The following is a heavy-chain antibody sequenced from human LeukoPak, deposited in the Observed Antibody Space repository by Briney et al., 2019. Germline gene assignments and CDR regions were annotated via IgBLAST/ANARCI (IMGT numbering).Heavy chain of an antibody. CDR2: ISYDGSNK. CDR1: GFTFSSYA. Sequence: PGRSLRLSCAASGFTFSSYAMHWVRQAPGKGLEWVAVISYDGSNKYYADSVKGRFTISRDNSKNTLYLQTNSLRAEDTAVYYCARDSSFDIVVVPAALDYWGQGTLVTVSS. J-gene: IGHJ4*02. V-gene: IGHV3-30*04. CDR3: ARDSSFDIVVVPAALDY. D-gene: IGHD2-2*01.